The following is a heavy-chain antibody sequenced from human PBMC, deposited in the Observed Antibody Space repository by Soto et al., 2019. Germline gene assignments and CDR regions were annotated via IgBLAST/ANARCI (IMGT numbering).Heavy chain of an antibody. CDR1: GFTFSSYW. Sequence: GGSLRLSCAASGFTFSSYWMSWVRQAPGKGLEWVANIKQDGSEKYYVDSVKGRFTISRDNAKNSLYLQMTSLTAEDTAVYYCARELAKPTGDAFDIWGQGTLVTVSS. J-gene: IGHJ3*02. V-gene: IGHV3-7*01. D-gene: IGHD1-1*01. CDR3: ARELAKPTGDAFDI. CDR2: IKQDGSEK.